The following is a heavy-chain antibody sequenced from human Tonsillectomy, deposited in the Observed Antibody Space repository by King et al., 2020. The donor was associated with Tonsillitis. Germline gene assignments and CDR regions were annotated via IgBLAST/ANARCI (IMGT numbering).Heavy chain of an antibody. CDR2: IYTSGST. CDR1: GGSISSYY. CDR3: ARGGFLGYCTNGVCYTNWYFDL. Sequence: VQLQESGPGLVKPSETLSLTCTVSGGSISSYYWSWIRQPAGKGLEWIGRIYTSGSTNYNPSLKSRVTMSVDTSKNQFSLKLSSVTAADTAVYYCARGGFLGYCTNGVCYTNWYFDLWGRGTLVTVSS. V-gene: IGHV4-4*07. D-gene: IGHD2-8*01. J-gene: IGHJ2*01.